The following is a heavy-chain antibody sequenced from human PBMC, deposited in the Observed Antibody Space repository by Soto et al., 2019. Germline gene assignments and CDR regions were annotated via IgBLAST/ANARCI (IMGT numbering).Heavy chain of an antibody. J-gene: IGHJ5*02. CDR3: APSLYDYVWGTNWFDP. CDR2: IYWDDDK. CDR1: GFSLSTSGVG. Sequence: QITLKESGPTLVKPTQTLTLTCTFSGFSLSTSGVGVGWIRQPPGKALEWLALIYWDDDKRYSPSLKSRLPITTDTSKNQVVLTMTNMDPVDTATYYCAPSLYDYVWGTNWFDPWGQGTLVTVSS. D-gene: IGHD3-16*01. V-gene: IGHV2-5*02.